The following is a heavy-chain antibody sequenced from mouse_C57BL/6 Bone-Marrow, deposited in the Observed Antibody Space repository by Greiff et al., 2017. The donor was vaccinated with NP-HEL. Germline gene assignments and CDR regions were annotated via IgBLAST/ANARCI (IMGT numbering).Heavy chain of an antibody. Sequence: QVQLKQPGAELVMPGASVKLSCKASGYTFTSYWMHWVKQRPGQGLEWIGEIDPSDSYTKYNQKFKGKSTLTVDKSSSTAYVQLSSLTSEDSAVYYCARWDYGSNFDYWGQGTTLTVSS. CDR3: ARWDYGSNFDY. D-gene: IGHD1-1*01. J-gene: IGHJ2*01. CDR1: GYTFTSYW. CDR2: IDPSDSYT. V-gene: IGHV1-69*01.